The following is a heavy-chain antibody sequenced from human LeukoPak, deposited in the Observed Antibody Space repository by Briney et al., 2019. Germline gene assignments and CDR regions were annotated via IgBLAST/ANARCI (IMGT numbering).Heavy chain of an antibody. V-gene: IGHV4-34*01. D-gene: IGHD4-17*01. CDR2: INHSGST. Sequence: SETLSLTCAGYGGSFSGYYWSWIRQPPGKGLEWIGEINHSGSTNYNPSLKSRVTISVDTSKNQFSLKLSSVTAADTAVYYCARGIKATVTTYYYYGMDVWGQGTTVTVSS. CDR3: ARGIKATVTTYYYYGMDV. CDR1: GGSFSGYY. J-gene: IGHJ6*02.